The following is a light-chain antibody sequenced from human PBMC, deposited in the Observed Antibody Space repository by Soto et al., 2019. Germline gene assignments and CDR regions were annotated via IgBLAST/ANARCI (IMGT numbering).Light chain of an antibody. J-gene: IGKJ2*01. CDR1: QSVSSY. V-gene: IGKV3-11*01. CDR2: DAS. CDR3: QQRSNWPPYT. Sequence: EIVLTQSPATLSLSPEERATLSCRGSQSVSSYLAWYQQKPGQAPRLLIYDASNRATGIPARFSGSGSGTDCTLTISSLEPEDFAVYYCQQRSNWPPYTFGQGTKLEIK.